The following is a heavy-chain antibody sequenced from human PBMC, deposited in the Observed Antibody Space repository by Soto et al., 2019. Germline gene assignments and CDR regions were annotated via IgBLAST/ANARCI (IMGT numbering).Heavy chain of an antibody. Sequence: GGSLRLSCTGSGFTFKTYALHWVRQAPGKGLEWVAVISSDGRNKNYADSVKGRFTISRENSKNTMHLEMDSLQPGDTAIYYCVREGYSSDWYIKWFDPWGQGTQVTVSS. V-gene: IGHV3-30*04. D-gene: IGHD6-19*01. CDR1: GFTFKTYA. CDR2: ISSDGRNK. CDR3: VREGYSSDWYIKWFDP. J-gene: IGHJ5*02.